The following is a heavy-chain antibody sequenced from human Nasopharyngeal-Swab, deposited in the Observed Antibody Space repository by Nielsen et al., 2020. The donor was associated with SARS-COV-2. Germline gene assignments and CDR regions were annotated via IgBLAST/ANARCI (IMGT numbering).Heavy chain of an antibody. Sequence: GGSLRLSCAASGFTFSSYWMSWVRQAPGKGLEWVANIKQDGSEKYYVDSVKGRFTTSRDNAKNSLYLQMNSLRAEDTAVYYCARDSRGYSYGYIYFDYWGQGTLVTVSS. J-gene: IGHJ4*02. CDR2: IKQDGSEK. CDR3: ARDSRGYSYGYIYFDY. CDR1: GFTFSSYW. V-gene: IGHV3-7*03. D-gene: IGHD5-18*01.